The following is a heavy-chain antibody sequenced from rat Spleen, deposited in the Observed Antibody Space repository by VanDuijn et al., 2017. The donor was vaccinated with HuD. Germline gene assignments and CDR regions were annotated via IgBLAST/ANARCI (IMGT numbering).Heavy chain of an antibody. CDR3: ARDRVGARDY. J-gene: IGHJ2*01. D-gene: IGHD5-1*01. CDR2: IWTGGNT. Sequence: QVQLKESGPGLVQPSQTLSLTCTVSGFSLTSYNVHWVRQSTGKGLEWMGIIWTGGNTAYNSALKSRLTISRDTSKSQVFLKMNSLQTEDTATYYCARDRVGARDYWGQGVMVTVSS. V-gene: IGHV2-30*01. CDR1: GFSLTSYN.